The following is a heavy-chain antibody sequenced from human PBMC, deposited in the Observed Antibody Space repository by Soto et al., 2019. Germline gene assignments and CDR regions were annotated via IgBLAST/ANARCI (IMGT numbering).Heavy chain of an antibody. D-gene: IGHD3-10*01. V-gene: IGHV3-30*18. CDR2: ISYDGSNK. CDR3: AKSMVRGVIITEDYYGMDV. Sequence: WGSLRLSCAASGFTFSSYGMHWVRQAPGKGLEWVAVISYDGSNKYYADSVKGRFTISRDNSKNTLYLQMNSLRAEDTAVYYCAKSMVRGVIITEDYYGMDVWGQGTTVTVSS. J-gene: IGHJ6*02. CDR1: GFTFSSYG.